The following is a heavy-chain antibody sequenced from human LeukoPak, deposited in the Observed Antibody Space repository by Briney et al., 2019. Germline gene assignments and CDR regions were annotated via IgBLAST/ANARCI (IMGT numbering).Heavy chain of an antibody. CDR1: GYTFTSYD. J-gene: IGHJ4*02. CDR2: MNPNSGNT. D-gene: IGHD1-26*01. V-gene: IGHV1-8*03. CDR3: AVLYRGSYSHDY. Sequence: ASVKVSCKAPGYTFTSYDINWVRQATGQGLEWMGWMNPNSGNTGYAQKFQGRVTITRNTSISTAYMELSSLRSEDTAVYYCAVLYRGSYSHDYWGQGTLVTVSS.